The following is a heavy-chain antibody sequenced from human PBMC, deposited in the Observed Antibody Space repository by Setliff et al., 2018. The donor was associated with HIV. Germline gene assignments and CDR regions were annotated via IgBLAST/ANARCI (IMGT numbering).Heavy chain of an antibody. CDR3: VRDHRPSNNNWHHWYDP. CDR1: GFTFSTSE. CDR2: ISGSGSTI. Sequence: GGSLRLSCAAPGFTFSTSEMNWVRQAPGKGLEWVSYISGSGSTIYYADSVKGRFTISRDNSKNSLNLQMNSRRAEDTAVYYCVRDHRPSNNNWHHWYDPWGQGTLVTVSS. V-gene: IGHV3-48*03. J-gene: IGHJ5*02. D-gene: IGHD1-1*01.